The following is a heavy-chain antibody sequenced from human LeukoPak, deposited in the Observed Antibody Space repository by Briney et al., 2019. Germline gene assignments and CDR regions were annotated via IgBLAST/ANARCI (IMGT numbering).Heavy chain of an antibody. CDR1: GDTFSSYG. Sequence: ASVKVSCKASGDTFSSYGIGWVRQAPGQGLEWMGLINPTGGSTGYAQKFQGRVTMTRDMSTSTDYMELSSLRSEDTAIYYCARDNSVGDNAWWFDPWGQGTLVTVSS. CDR2: INPTGGST. V-gene: IGHV1-46*01. J-gene: IGHJ5*02. CDR3: ARDNSVGDNAWWFDP. D-gene: IGHD1-26*01.